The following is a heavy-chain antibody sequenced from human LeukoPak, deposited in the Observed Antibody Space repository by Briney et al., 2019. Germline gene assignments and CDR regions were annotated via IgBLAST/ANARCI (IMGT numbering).Heavy chain of an antibody. Sequence: GGSLRLSCAASGVTFSSYAMSWVRQAPGKGLEWVSAISGSGGSTYYADSVKGRFTISRDNSKNTLYLQMNSLRAEDTAVYYCAKDLWFGEGVWFDPWGQGTLVTVSS. V-gene: IGHV3-23*01. CDR3: AKDLWFGEGVWFDP. CDR1: GVTFSSYA. J-gene: IGHJ5*02. CDR2: ISGSGGST. D-gene: IGHD3-10*01.